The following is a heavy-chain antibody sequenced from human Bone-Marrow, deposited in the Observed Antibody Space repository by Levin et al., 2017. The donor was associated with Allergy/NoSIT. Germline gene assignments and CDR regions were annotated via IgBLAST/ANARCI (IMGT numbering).Heavy chain of an antibody. J-gene: IGHJ4*02. CDR3: ARSFDYNFA. D-gene: IGHD3-9*01. CDR1: GFTVSNNQ. V-gene: IGHV3-66*01. CDR2: IYSSGAT. Sequence: GESLKISCAASGFTVSNNQMNWLRQAPGRKLEWVSIIYSSGATDYADSVKGRFTISRDQSKNTLYLQMNSLRAEDTAVYYCARSFDYNFAGGQGTLVNVSS.